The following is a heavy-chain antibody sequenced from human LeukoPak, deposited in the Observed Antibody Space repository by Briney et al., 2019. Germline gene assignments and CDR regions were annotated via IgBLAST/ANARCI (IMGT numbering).Heavy chain of an antibody. CDR3: ARRGYSSSWYFPAGGSDFDY. J-gene: IGHJ4*02. CDR1: GGSISSYY. V-gene: IGHV4-59*01. Sequence: SETLSLTCTVSGGSISSYYWSWIRQPPGKGLEWIGYIYYSGSTNYNPSLKSRVTISVDTSKNQFSLKLSSVTAADTAVYYCARRGYSSSWYFPAGGSDFDYWGQGTLVTVSS. D-gene: IGHD6-13*01. CDR2: IYYSGST.